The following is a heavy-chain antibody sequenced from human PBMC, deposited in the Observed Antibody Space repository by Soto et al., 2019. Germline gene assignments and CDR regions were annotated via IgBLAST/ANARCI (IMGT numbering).Heavy chain of an antibody. CDR2: IYYSGST. Sequence: SETLSLTCTVSGGSISSGGYYWSWIRQHPGKGLEWIGYIYYSGSTYYNPSLKSRVTISVDTSKNQFSLKLSSVTAADTAVYYCARDNGYYYGSGSYNWFDPWGQGTLVTVSS. D-gene: IGHD3-10*01. CDR3: ARDNGYYYGSGSYNWFDP. CDR1: GGSISSGGYY. V-gene: IGHV4-31*03. J-gene: IGHJ5*02.